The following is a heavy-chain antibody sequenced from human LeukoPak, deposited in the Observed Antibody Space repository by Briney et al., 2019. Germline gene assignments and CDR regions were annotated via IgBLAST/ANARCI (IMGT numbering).Heavy chain of an antibody. CDR1: GGSISSSSYY. V-gene: IGHV4-39*07. D-gene: IGHD3-10*01. CDR3: ARGLGGERLPGAFDI. Sequence: SETLSLTCTVSGGSISSSSYYWGWIRQPPGKGLEWIGSIYYSGSTYYNPSLKSRVTISVDKSKNQFSLKLRSVTAADTAVYYCARGLGGERLPGAFDIWGQGTIVTVSS. CDR2: IYYSGST. J-gene: IGHJ3*02.